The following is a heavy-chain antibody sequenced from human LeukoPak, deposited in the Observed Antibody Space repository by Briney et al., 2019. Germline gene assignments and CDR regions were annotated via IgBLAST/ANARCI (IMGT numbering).Heavy chain of an antibody. CDR1: GFTFSSYS. D-gene: IGHD5-18*01. Sequence: GGSLRLSCAASGFTFSSYSMNWVRQAPGKGLEWVSSISSSGSYIYYADSVKGRFTISRDNSKNTVYLQVRSLRAEDTAVYYCAKDLGWIQFGYWGQGALVTVSS. CDR3: AKDLGWIQFGY. V-gene: IGHV3-21*04. CDR2: ISSSGSYI. J-gene: IGHJ4*02.